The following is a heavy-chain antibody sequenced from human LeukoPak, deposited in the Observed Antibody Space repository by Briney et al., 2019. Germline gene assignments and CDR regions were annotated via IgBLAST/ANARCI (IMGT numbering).Heavy chain of an antibody. D-gene: IGHD3-10*01. J-gene: IGHJ6*03. CDR3: ARGRWFGDWCMDV. Sequence: GRSLRLSCAASGFTFDDYAMHWVRQAPGKGLEWVSGISWNSGSIGYADSVKGRFTISRDNAKNSLYLQMNSLRAEDTALYYCARGRWFGDWCMDVWGKGTTVTVSS. CDR1: GFTFDDYA. CDR2: ISWNSGSI. V-gene: IGHV3-9*01.